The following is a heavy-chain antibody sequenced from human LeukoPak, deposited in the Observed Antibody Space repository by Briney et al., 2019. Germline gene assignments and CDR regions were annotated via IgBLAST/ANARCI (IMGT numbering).Heavy chain of an antibody. V-gene: IGHV3-64*01. Sequence: PGGSLRLSCAASGFTFSSYAMHWVRQAPGKGLEYVSAISSNGGSTYYANSVKGRFTISRDNSKNTLYLQMGSLRAEDMAVYYCARVTADYGDYVYYYYYGMDVWGQGTTVTVSS. J-gene: IGHJ6*02. CDR3: ARVTADYGDYVYYYYYGMDV. D-gene: IGHD4-17*01. CDR2: ISSNGGST. CDR1: GFTFSSYA.